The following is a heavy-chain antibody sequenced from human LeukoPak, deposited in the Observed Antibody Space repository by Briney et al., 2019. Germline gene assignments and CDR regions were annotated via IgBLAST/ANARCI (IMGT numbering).Heavy chain of an antibody. CDR1: GFTVSSNY. CDR3: ARGLSGSSWYSSLDY. J-gene: IGHJ4*02. Sequence: GGSLRLSCAASGFTVSSNYMSWVRQAPGKGLEWVSVIYSGGSTYYADSVKGRFTISRDNSKNTLYLQMNSLRAEDTAVYYCARGLSGSSWYSSLDYWGQGTLVTVSS. V-gene: IGHV3-53*01. CDR2: IYSGGST. D-gene: IGHD6-13*01.